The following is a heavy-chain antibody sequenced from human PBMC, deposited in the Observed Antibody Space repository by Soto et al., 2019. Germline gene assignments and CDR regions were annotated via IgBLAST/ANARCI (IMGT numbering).Heavy chain of an antibody. CDR3: ARRDTSGFLRYFDN. D-gene: IGHD3-3*01. V-gene: IGHV1-69*06. CDR2: IVPNVGTV. Sequence: ASVKVSCKSSGGTFSSFINYAINWVRQAPGQGLEWMGGIVPNVGTVNYAQKFRGKVTITADKSTGTAYMELSSLRSEGTALYYCARRDTSGFLRYFDNWGQGTQVTVSS. J-gene: IGHJ4*02. CDR1: GGTFSSFINYA.